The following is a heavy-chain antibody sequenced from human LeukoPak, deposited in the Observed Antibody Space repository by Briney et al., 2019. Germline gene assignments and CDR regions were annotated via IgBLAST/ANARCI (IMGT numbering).Heavy chain of an antibody. V-gene: IGHV4-34*01. J-gene: IGHJ4*02. CDR3: ARGLYYDFWSGYSYPFDY. Sequence: PSETLSLTCAVYGGSFSGYYWSWIRQPPGKGLEWIGEINHSGSTNYNPSLKSRVTISVDTSKNQFSLKLSSVTAADTAVYYCARGLYYDFWSGYSYPFDYWGQGTLVTVSS. D-gene: IGHD3-3*01. CDR1: GGSFSGYY. CDR2: INHSGST.